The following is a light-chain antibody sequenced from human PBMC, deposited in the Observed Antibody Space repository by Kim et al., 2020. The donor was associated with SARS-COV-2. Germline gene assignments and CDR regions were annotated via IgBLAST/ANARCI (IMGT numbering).Light chain of an antibody. CDR1: SGNIASNF. V-gene: IGLV6-57*01. CDR2: EDY. Sequence: NFMLTQPHSVSDSPGKTVTISCTRSSGNIASNFVQWYQQRPGSSPTIVIYEDYQRPSGVPDRFAGSIDRSANSASLTISGLKTEDEADYYCQSYDATNQVFGAVTQLAVL. CDR3: QSYDATNQV. J-gene: IGLJ3*02.